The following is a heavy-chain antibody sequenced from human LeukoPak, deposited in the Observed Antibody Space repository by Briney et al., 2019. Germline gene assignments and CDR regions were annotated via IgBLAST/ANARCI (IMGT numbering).Heavy chain of an antibody. V-gene: IGHV4-34*01. Sequence: SETLSLTCAVYGGSFSGYYWSWIRQPPGKGLEWIGEINHSGSTNYNPSLKSRVTTSGDTSKNQFSLKLSSVTAADTAVYYCAGKVVTAIPVAFDIWGQGTMVTVSS. CDR2: INHSGST. CDR1: GGSFSGYY. CDR3: AGKVVTAIPVAFDI. D-gene: IGHD2-21*02. J-gene: IGHJ3*02.